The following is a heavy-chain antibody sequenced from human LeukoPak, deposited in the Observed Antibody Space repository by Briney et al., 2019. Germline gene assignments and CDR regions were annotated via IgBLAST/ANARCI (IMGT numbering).Heavy chain of an antibody. V-gene: IGHV3-23*01. CDR2: ISGSGGST. Sequence: QAGGSLRLSCAASGFTFSSYAMSWVRQAPGKGLEWVSAISGSGGSTYYAGSVKGRFTISRDNYKNTLYLQMNSLRAEDTAVYYCAKVDGITIFEVFDYWGQGTLVTVSS. CDR1: GFTFSSYA. J-gene: IGHJ4*02. D-gene: IGHD3-3*01. CDR3: AKVDGITIFEVFDY.